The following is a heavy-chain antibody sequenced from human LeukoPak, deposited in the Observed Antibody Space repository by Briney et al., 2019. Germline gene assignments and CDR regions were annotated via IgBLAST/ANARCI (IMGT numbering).Heavy chain of an antibody. V-gene: IGHV4-30-4*01. J-gene: IGHJ4*02. CDR1: GGSISSGDYY. CDR2: IYYSGST. Sequence: SQTLSLTCTASGGSISSGDYYWSWIRQPPGKGLEYVGYIYYSGSTYYNPSLKSRVTISVDPSRTQFSLKLSSVTAADTAVYYCARCYYDGSGYPLDYWGQGTLVTVSS. D-gene: IGHD3-22*01. CDR3: ARCYYDGSGYPLDY.